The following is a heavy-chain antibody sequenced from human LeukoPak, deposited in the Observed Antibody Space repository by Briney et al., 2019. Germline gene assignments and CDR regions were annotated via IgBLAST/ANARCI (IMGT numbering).Heavy chain of an antibody. CDR2: ISYDGSNK. CDR1: GFTFSSYG. Sequence: GRSLRLSCAASGFTFSSYGMHWVRQAPGKGLEWVAVISYDGSNKYYADSVKGRFTISRDNSRNTLYLQMNSLRAEDTAVYYCAKEGYYYLDVWGKGTTVTISS. CDR3: AKEGYYYLDV. J-gene: IGHJ6*03. V-gene: IGHV3-30*18.